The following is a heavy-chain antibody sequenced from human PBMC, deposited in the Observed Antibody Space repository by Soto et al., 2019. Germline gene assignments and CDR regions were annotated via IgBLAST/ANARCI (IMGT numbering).Heavy chain of an antibody. V-gene: IGHV4-30-2*01. Sequence: SETLSLTCAVSGGSISSGGYSWSWIRQPPGKGLEWIGYIYHSGSTYYNPSLKSRVTISVDRSKNTLYLQMNSLRAEDTAEYYCARDMAGYHYGMDVWGQGTTVTVSS. J-gene: IGHJ6*02. D-gene: IGHD6-19*01. CDR2: IYHSGST. CDR3: ARDMAGYHYGMDV. CDR1: GGSISSGGYS.